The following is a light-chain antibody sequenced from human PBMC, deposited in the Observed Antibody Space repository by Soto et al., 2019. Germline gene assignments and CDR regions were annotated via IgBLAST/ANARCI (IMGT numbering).Light chain of an antibody. CDR2: WAS. V-gene: IGKV4-1*01. Sequence: DIVMTQSPDSLAVSLGERATINCKSSQSVLYSSNNENYLAWYQQKPGQRPKLLIYWASTRESGVPDRFSGSGSGTDFPLTISSLQAEDVAIYYCQQYYTPPLTFGGGTKVEI. CDR1: QSVLYSSNNENY. J-gene: IGKJ4*01. CDR3: QQYYTPPLT.